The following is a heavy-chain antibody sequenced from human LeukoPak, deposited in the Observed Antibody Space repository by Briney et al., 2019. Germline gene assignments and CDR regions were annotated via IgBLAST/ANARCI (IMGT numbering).Heavy chain of an antibody. V-gene: IGHV3-23*01. CDR1: GFTFSSYA. CDR3: AKERSLEIAVAGTIFDH. J-gene: IGHJ4*02. Sequence: HPGGSLRLSCAASGFTFSSYAMSWVRQAPGKGLEWVSAISGSGGSTYYADSVKGRFTISRDNSKNMIYLEMSSLKAEDTAVYYCAKERSLEIAVAGTIFDHWGQGTLVTVSS. CDR2: ISGSGGST. D-gene: IGHD6-19*01.